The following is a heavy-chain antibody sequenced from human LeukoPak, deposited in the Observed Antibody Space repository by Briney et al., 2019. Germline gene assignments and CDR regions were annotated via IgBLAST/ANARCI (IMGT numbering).Heavy chain of an antibody. V-gene: IGHV4-59*08. CDR2: IYYTGST. J-gene: IGHJ3*02. CDR1: SGSIDSYY. D-gene: IGHD6-19*01. CDR3: VRRSGWEAFDI. Sequence: SETLSLTCSVSSGSIDSYYWSWIRQPPGKGLEWIGPIYYTGSTNYSPSLRSRVTISVDTSKNQFSLKLSSVTAADTALFYCVRRSGWEAFDIWGQGTMVTVSS.